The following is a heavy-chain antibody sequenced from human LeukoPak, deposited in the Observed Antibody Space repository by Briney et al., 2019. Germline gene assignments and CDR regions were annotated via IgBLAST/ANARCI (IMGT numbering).Heavy chain of an antibody. CDR3: ARANRYSNWFDP. J-gene: IGHJ5*02. V-gene: IGHV4-59*01. CDR1: GGSISSYY. D-gene: IGHD1-14*01. CDR2: IYYSGST. Sequence: SETLSLTCTVSGGSISSYYWSWIRQPPGKGLEWIGYIYYSGSTNYNPSLKSRVTISVDTSKNQFSLKLSSVTAADTAVYYCARANRYSNWFDPWGQGTLVTVSS.